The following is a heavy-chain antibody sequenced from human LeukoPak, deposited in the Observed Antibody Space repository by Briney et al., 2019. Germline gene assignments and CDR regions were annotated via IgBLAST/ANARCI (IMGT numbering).Heavy chain of an antibody. D-gene: IGHD6-13*01. J-gene: IGHJ4*02. CDR2: ISWNSGSI. CDR1: GFTFSHYA. Sequence: GGSLRLSCAASGFTFSHYAMHWVRQAPGKGLEWVSGISWNSGSIGYADSVKGRFTISRDNAKNSLYLQMNSLRAEDTALYYCAKENLYSSSWYEEWGQGTLVTVSS. V-gene: IGHV3-9*01. CDR3: AKENLYSSSWYEE.